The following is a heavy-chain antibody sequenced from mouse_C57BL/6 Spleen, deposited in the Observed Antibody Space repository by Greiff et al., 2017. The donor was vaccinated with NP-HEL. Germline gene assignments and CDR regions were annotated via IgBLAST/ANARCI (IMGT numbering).Heavy chain of an antibody. CDR1: GYTFTDYY. CDR2: INPNNGGT. V-gene: IGHV1-26*01. CDR3: SRKYDGYFFAY. D-gene: IGHD2-3*01. J-gene: IGHJ3*01. Sequence: EVQLQQSGPELVKPGASVKISCKASGYTFTDYYMNWVKQSHGKSLEWIGDINPNNGGTSYNQTFKGKATLTVDKSSSTAYMELRSLTSEDSAVYYCSRKYDGYFFAYWGQGTLVTVSA.